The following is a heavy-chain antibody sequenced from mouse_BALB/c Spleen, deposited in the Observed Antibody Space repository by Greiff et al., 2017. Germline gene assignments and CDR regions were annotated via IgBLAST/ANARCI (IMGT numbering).Heavy chain of an antibody. CDR3: ARKAVRLQYFDV. V-gene: IGHV1-63*02. D-gene: IGHD1-2*01. CDR2: IYPGGGYT. J-gene: IGHJ1*01. Sequence: QVQLKQSGAELVRPGTSVKISCKASGYTFTNYWLGWVKQRPGHGLEWIGDIYPGGGYTNYNEKFKGKATLTADTSSSTAYMQLSSLTSEDSAVYFCARKAVRLQYFDVWGAGTTVTVSS. CDR1: GYTFTNYW.